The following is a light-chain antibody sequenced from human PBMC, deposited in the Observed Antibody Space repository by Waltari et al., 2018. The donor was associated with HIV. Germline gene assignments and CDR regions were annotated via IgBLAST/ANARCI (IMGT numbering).Light chain of an antibody. CDR2: DR. J-gene: IGLJ2*01. V-gene: IGLV3-21*02. CDR3: QVWDGRGDPVI. CDR1: NIAATKS. Sequence: SYVLTQPPSVSVAPGQTARITCGGNNIAATKSVHWYRLNPGQAPVVVIYDRDRPSGIPDRCSGSSSGDTATLTISRAEAGDEADYYCQVWDGRGDPVIFGGGTKLAVV.